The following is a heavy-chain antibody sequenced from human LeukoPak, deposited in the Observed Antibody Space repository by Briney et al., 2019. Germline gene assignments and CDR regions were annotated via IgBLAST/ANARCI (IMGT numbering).Heavy chain of an antibody. J-gene: IGHJ4*02. CDR1: GFTFDDYG. CDR3: ARVGYGGNSAYYFDY. D-gene: IGHD4-23*01. CDR2: INWNGGST. Sequence: GGSLRLSCAASGFTFDDYGMSWVRHAPGKGLEWVSGINWNGGSTGYADSVKGRFTISRDNAKNSLYLQMNSLRAEDTALYYCARVGYGGNSAYYFDYWGQGTLVTVSS. V-gene: IGHV3-20*04.